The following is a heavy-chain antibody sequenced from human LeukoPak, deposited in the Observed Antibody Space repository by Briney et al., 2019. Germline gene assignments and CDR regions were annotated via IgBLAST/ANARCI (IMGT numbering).Heavy chain of an antibody. D-gene: IGHD3-22*01. Sequence: GGSLGLSCAASGFTFSSYAMSWVRQAPGKGLEWVSAISGSGDSTYYSDSVKGRLTISRDNSKNTLYVQMNSLRAEDTAVYYCAKPLVSDYYDSSGYWGYWGQGTLVTVSS. V-gene: IGHV3-23*01. CDR1: GFTFSSYA. CDR3: AKPLVSDYYDSSGYWGY. J-gene: IGHJ4*02. CDR2: ISGSGDST.